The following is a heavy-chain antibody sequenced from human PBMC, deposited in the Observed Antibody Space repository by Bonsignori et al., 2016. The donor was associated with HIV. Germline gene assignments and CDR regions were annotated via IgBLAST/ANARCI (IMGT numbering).Heavy chain of an antibody. CDR2: ISSGSSYI. J-gene: IGHJ6*03. V-gene: IGHV3-21*01. D-gene: IGHD3-3*01. Sequence: GESLKISCAASQSTFDRFSMNWVRQAPGKGLEWVSSISSGSSYIYYSDSVKGRFTISRDNAKNSLYLQMNSLRAEDTAVYYCASSYYDFWSGYPNNYYYYYMDIWGKGTTVTVSS. CDR1: QSTFDRFS. CDR3: ASSYYDFWSGYPNNYYYYYMDI.